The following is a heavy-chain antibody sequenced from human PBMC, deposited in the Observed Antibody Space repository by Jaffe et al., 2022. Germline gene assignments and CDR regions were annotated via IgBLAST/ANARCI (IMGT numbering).Heavy chain of an antibody. J-gene: IGHJ3*02. D-gene: IGHD3-22*01. CDR2: IYYSGST. CDR3: ARAQTYYYDSSGYRDAFDI. Sequence: QVQLQESGPGLVKPSETLSLTCTVSGGSISSYYWSWIRQPPGKGLEWIGYIYYSGSTNYNPSLKSRVTISVDTSKNQFSLKLSSVTAADTAVYYCARAQTYYYDSSGYRDAFDIWGQGTMVTVSS. CDR1: GGSISSYY. V-gene: IGHV4-59*01.